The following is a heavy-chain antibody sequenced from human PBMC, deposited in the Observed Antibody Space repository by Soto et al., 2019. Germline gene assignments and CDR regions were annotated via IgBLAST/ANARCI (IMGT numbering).Heavy chain of an antibody. D-gene: IGHD2-15*01. J-gene: IGHJ3*02. V-gene: IGHV5-51*01. CDR1: GYSFTSYW. Sequence: PGESLKISCKGSGYSFTSYWIGWVRQMPGKGLEWMGIIYPGDSDTRYSPSFQGQVTISADKSISTAYLQWSSLKASDTAMYYCAASYCSGGSCYGVSVIWGQGTMVTVSS. CDR3: AASYCSGGSCYGVSVI. CDR2: IYPGDSDT.